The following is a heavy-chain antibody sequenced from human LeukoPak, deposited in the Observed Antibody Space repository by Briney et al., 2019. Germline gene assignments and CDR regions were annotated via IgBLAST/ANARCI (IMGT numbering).Heavy chain of an antibody. D-gene: IGHD3-3*01. CDR2: ISGSGGST. V-gene: IGHV3-23*01. CDR3: AKDIGHYDFWSGYPVFDY. J-gene: IGHJ4*02. Sequence: PGGSLRLSCAASGFTFSSYAMSWVRQAPGKGLEWVSAISGSGGSTYYADSVKGRFTISRDNSKNTLYLQMNSLRAEDTAVYYCAKDIGHYDFWSGYPVFDYWGQGTLVTVSS. CDR1: GFTFSSYA.